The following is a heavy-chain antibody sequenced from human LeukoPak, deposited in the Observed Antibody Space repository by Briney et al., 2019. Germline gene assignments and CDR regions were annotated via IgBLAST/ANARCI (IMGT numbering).Heavy chain of an antibody. V-gene: IGHV3-23*01. D-gene: IGHD3-22*01. J-gene: IGHJ4*02. Sequence: GGTLRLSCAASGFTFSSYGMSWVRQAPGKGLEWVSAISGSGGSTYYADSVKGRFTISRDNSKNTLYLQMSSLRAEDTAVYYCAKSLSVSCYDALDYWGQGTLVTVSS. CDR3: AKSLSVSCYDALDY. CDR2: ISGSGGST. CDR1: GFTFSSYG.